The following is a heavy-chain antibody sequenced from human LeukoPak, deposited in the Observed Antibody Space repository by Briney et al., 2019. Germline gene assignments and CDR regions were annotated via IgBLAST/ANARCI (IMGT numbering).Heavy chain of an antibody. V-gene: IGHV3-21*01. J-gene: IGHJ4*02. Sequence: GGSLRLSCAASGFTFSRYSMNWVRQAPGKGLEWVSSVSSSADATYYADSVKGRFIISRDNAENSLYLQMNSLRAEDTAVYYCASYYGSGKKDYWGQGTLVTVSS. CDR2: VSSSADAT. D-gene: IGHD3-10*01. CDR1: GFTFSRYS. CDR3: ASYYGSGKKDY.